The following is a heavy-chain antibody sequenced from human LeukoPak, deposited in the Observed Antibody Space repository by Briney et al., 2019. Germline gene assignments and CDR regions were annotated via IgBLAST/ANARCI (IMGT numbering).Heavy chain of an antibody. CDR1: AGSFSGYY. Sequence: SETLSLTCAVYAGSFSGYYWSWIRQPPGKGLEWLGEINHSGSTNYNPSLKSRVTISVDTSKNQFSLKLSSVTAADTAVYYCARQGYCGSTSCYGVDYWGRGTLVTVSS. V-gene: IGHV4-34*01. CDR2: INHSGST. D-gene: IGHD2-2*01. J-gene: IGHJ4*02. CDR3: ARQGYCGSTSCYGVDY.